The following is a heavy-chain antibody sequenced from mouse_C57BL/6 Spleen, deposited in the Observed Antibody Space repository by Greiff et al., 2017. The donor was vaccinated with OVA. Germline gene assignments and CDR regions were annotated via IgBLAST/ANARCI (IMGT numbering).Heavy chain of an antibody. J-gene: IGHJ1*03. CDR3: ARGSNYAYFDV. CDR1: GYTFTSYW. D-gene: IGHD2-5*01. CDR2: IDPSDSYT. V-gene: IGHV1-69*01. Sequence: QVQLQQPGAELVMPGASVKLSCKASGYTFTSYWMHWVKQRPGQGLEWIGEIDPSDSYTNYNQKFKGKSTLTVDKSSSTAYMQLSSLTSEDSAVYYCARGSNYAYFDVWGTGTTVTVSS.